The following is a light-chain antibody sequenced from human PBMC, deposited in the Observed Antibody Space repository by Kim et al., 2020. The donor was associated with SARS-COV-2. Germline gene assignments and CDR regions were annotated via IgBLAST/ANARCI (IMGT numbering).Light chain of an antibody. CDR1: KLGDKY. CDR3: QARDSSHVV. Sequence: VSPGQTASITCSGDKLGDKYACLYQQKPGQAPVLVIYQDSKRPSGIPERFSGSNSGNTATLTISGTQAMDEADYYCQARDSSHVVFGGGTQLTV. J-gene: IGLJ2*01. CDR2: QDS. V-gene: IGLV3-1*01.